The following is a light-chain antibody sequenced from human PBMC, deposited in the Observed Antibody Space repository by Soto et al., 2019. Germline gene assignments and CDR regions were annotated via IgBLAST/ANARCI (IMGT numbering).Light chain of an antibody. J-gene: IGKJ5*01. Sequence: VLTQSPDTLSVSTGERATLSCRASETVRSNLAWYQQKPGQAPRLLIYGASNRANGIPDRFSGSGAGTDFTLTISRLEPEDFASYYCQQRSNWPPATFGQGTRLEIK. CDR3: QQRSNWPPAT. CDR1: ETVRSN. CDR2: GAS. V-gene: IGKV3-11*01.